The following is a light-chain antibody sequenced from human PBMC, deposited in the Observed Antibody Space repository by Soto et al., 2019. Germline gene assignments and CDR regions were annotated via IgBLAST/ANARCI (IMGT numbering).Light chain of an antibody. V-gene: IGLV2-14*03. J-gene: IGLJ2*01. Sequence: QSALTQPASVSGSPGQSITISCTGTSSDVGGYNYVSWYQQHPGKAPKLMIYDVSDQPSGVSNRFSGSKSGNTASLTISGLQPEDEADYYCSSYTSSSTRVFGGGTKLTVL. CDR1: SSDVGGYNY. CDR3: SSYTSSSTRV. CDR2: DVS.